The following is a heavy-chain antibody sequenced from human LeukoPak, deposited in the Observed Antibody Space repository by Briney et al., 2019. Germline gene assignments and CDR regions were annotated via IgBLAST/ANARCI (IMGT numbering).Heavy chain of an antibody. D-gene: IGHD6-19*01. Sequence: SETLSLTCTVSGGSISSSSYYWGWIRQPPGKGLEWIGSIYYSGSTYYNPSLKSRVTISVDTSKNQFSLKLSSVTAADTAVYYCARGGRAAVAAYFDYWGQGTLVTVSS. V-gene: IGHV4-39*07. CDR1: GGSISSSSYY. CDR2: IYYSGST. J-gene: IGHJ4*02. CDR3: ARGGRAAVAAYFDY.